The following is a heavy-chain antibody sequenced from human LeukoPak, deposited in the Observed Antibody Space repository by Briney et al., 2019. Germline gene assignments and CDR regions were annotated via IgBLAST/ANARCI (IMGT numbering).Heavy chain of an antibody. CDR1: GVTFSSYG. CDR3: AKDRVGAMLYFDY. V-gene: IGHV3-23*01. D-gene: IGHD1-26*01. J-gene: IGHJ4*02. CDR2: LSGSGGTT. Sequence: GGSLRLSCTASGVTFSSYGMSWVRQAPGKGLEWVSGLSGSGGTTYYVDSVKGRFPIYRDNSKNTLYLQMNSLRAEDTAVYYCAKDRVGAMLYFDYWGPGTLVTVSS.